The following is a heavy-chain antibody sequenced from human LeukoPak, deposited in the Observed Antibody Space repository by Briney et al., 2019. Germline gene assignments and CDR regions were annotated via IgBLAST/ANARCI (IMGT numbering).Heavy chain of an antibody. V-gene: IGHV4-34*01. Sequence: PSETLSLTCAVYGDSFSGYYWSWIRQPPGKGLEWIGEINHSGSTNYNPSLKSRVTISVDTSKNQFSLKLSSVTAADTAVYYCARHGSLWFGELSDSAEYFQHWGQGTLVTVSS. J-gene: IGHJ1*01. CDR3: ARHGSLWFGELSDSAEYFQH. CDR2: INHSGST. CDR1: GDSFSGYY. D-gene: IGHD3-10*01.